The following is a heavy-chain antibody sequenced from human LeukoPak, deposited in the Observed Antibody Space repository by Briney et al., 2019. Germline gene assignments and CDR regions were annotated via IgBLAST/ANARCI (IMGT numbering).Heavy chain of an antibody. J-gene: IGHJ4*02. V-gene: IGHV4-59*12. D-gene: IGHD3-3*01. Sequence: PSETLSLTCTVSGGSISSYYWSWIRQPPGKGLEWIGYIYDSGSTNYNPSLKSRVTISVDTSKNQFSLKLSSVTAADTAVYYCARAGGFFSPFGYWGQGTLVTVSS. CDR2: IYDSGST. CDR1: GGSISSYY. CDR3: ARAGGFFSPFGY.